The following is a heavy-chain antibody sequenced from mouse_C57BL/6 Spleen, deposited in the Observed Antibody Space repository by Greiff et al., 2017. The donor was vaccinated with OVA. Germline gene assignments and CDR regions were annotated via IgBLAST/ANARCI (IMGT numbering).Heavy chain of an antibody. Sequence: VHVKQSGPGLAKPSQTLSLTCSVTGYSITSDYWNWIRKFPGNKLECMGYISYSGSTYYNPSLKSRISITRDTSKNQYYLQLNSVTTEDTATYYCARYKGYDYDRVFDYWGQGTTLTVSS. J-gene: IGHJ2*01. CDR2: ISYSGST. V-gene: IGHV3-8*01. D-gene: IGHD2-4*01. CDR3: ARYKGYDYDRVFDY. CDR1: GYSITSDY.